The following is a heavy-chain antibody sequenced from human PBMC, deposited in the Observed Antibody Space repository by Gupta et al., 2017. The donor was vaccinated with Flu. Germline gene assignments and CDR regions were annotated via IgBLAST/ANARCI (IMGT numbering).Heavy chain of an antibody. J-gene: IGHJ4*02. V-gene: IGHV2-5*02. Sequence: GSIRQPPGKALEWLALIYWDDDKRYSPSLKNRRTITKDTSKNQVVLSMTNMDPVDTATYYCAHRGDCSGSTGYSSQYFDYWGQGTLVTVSS. CDR2: IYWDDDK. CDR3: AHRGDCSGSTGYSSQYFDY. D-gene: IGHD2-15*01.